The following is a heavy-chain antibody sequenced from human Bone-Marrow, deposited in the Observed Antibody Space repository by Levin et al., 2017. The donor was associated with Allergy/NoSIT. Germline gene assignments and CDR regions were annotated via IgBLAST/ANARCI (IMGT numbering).Heavy chain of an antibody. D-gene: IGHD2-2*01. J-gene: IGHJ4*02. CDR2: IYSGGST. CDR1: GFTVSSNY. Sequence: PGESLKISCAASGFTVSSNYMSWVRQAPGKGLEWVSVIYSGGSTYYADSVKGRFTISRDNSKNTLYLQMNSLRAEDTAVYYCASYAHCSSTSCSDYWGQGTLVTVSS. V-gene: IGHV3-66*01. CDR3: ASYAHCSSTSCSDY.